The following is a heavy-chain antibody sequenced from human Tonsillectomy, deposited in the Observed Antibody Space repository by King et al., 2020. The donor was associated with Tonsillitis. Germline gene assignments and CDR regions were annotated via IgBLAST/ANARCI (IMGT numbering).Heavy chain of an antibody. J-gene: IGHJ4*02. CDR3: ARSTVGATNRDGYDY. D-gene: IGHD1-26*01. V-gene: IGHV3-21*01. CDR2: ISSSSSDI. CDR1: GFTFSSYS. Sequence: QLVQSGGGLVKPGGSLRLSCAASGFTFSSYSMNWVRQAPGKGLEWVSSISSSSSDIYYADTVKGRFTISRDNAKNSLYLQMNSLRAEDTAVYYCARSTVGATNRDGYDYWGQGTLVTVSS.